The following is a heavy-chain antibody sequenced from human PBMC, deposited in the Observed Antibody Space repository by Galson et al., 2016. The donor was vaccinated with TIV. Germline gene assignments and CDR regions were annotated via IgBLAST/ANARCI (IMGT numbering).Heavy chain of an antibody. J-gene: IGHJ4*02. V-gene: IGHV3-21*06. CDR2: ISMTAYHI. Sequence: SLRLSCATSGFTFRNYSMNWVRQAPGKGLGWVSLISMTAYHIYYADSVKGRFTISRDNAKNALYLYMSSLRDEDTAVYYCARDSGKWGFDWGQGTMVTVSS. CDR1: GFTFRNYS. CDR3: ARDSGKWGFD. D-gene: IGHD7-27*01.